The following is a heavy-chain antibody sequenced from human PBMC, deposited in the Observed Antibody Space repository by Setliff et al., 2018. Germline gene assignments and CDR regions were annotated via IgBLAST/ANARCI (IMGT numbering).Heavy chain of an antibody. CDR2: ISAYNGNT. CDR3: ARAQTGMGSGYYYDPEGEYFQH. V-gene: IGHV1-18*01. J-gene: IGHJ1*01. Sequence: ASVKVSCKASGYTFTSYGIGWVRQAPGQGLEWMGWISAYNGNTNYAQKLQGRVTMTTDTSTSTAYMELRSLRSDDTAVYYCARAQTGMGSGYYYDPEGEYFQHWGQGTLVAVSS. CDR1: GYTFTSYG. D-gene: IGHD3-22*01.